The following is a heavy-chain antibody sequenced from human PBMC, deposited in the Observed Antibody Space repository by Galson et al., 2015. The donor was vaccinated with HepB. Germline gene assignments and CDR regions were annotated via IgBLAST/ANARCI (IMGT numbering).Heavy chain of an antibody. Sequence: SVKVSCKASGAIFSSYAIIWVRQAPGQGLEWMGGITPMFGTANYAQKFQGRVTITADESTSTVYMELSSLRSEDTAVYYWAGDGSQGPWGQGTMVTVSS. CDR1: GAIFSSYA. CDR3: AGDGSQGP. CDR2: ITPMFGTA. J-gene: IGHJ3*01. D-gene: IGHD1-26*01. V-gene: IGHV1-69*13.